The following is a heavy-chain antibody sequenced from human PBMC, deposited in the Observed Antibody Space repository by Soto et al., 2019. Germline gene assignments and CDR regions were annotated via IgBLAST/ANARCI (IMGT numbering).Heavy chain of an antibody. CDR1: GFTFSSYG. V-gene: IGHV3-30*18. D-gene: IGHD3-22*01. J-gene: IGHJ4*02. Sequence: QVQLVESGGGVVQTGRSLRLSCAASGFTFSSYGMHWVRQAPGKGLEWVAVISYDGSNKYYADSVKGRFTISRDNSKNTLDLQMNSLRAEDTAVYYCAKAYDSSGYYYFDHWGQGTLVTVSS. CDR2: ISYDGSNK. CDR3: AKAYDSSGYYYFDH.